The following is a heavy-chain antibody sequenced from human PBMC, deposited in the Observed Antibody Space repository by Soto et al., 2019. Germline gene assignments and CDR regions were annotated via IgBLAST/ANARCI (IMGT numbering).Heavy chain of an antibody. D-gene: IGHD2-15*01. J-gene: IGHJ6*02. CDR1: GFTFRSYA. CDR2: IAYDGSNK. V-gene: IGHV3-30-3*01. CDR3: ARGDREDIAVVIGVRPGEYGVDV. Sequence: QVQLVESGGGVVQPGRSLRLSCAASGFTFRSYAMHWVRQAPGKGLECVAVIAYDGSNKFYRDYVRGRFTISRDNSENKLYLHINRLRYEDTAVYYCARGDREDIAVVIGVRPGEYGVDVWGQGTTVTVSS.